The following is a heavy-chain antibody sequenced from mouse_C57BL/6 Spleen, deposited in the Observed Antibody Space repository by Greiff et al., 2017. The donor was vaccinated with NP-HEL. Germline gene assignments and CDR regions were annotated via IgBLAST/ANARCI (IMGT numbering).Heavy chain of an antibody. CDR3: ARYGSSFEGYAMDY. Sequence: EVKLMESGPELVKPGASVKISCKASGYSFTGYYMHWVKQSHGNILDWIGYIYPYNGVSSYNQKFKGKATLTVDKSSSTAYMELRSLTSEDSAVYYCARYGSSFEGYAMDYWGQGTSVTVSS. J-gene: IGHJ4*01. V-gene: IGHV1-31*01. CDR1: GYSFTGYY. D-gene: IGHD1-1*01. CDR2: IYPYNGVS.